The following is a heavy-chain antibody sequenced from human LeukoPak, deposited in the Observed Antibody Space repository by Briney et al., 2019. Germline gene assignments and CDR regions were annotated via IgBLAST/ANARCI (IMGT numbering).Heavy chain of an antibody. CDR2: INPSGGST. Sequence: ASVKVSCKASGYTFTSYYMHWVRQAPGQGLEWTGIINPSGGSTSYAQKFQGRVTMTRDTSTSTVYMELSSLRSEDAAVYYCARVQSRSSSSRGPYYYGMDVWGQGTTVTVSS. J-gene: IGHJ6*02. CDR3: ARVQSRSSSSRGPYYYGMDV. D-gene: IGHD6-6*01. V-gene: IGHV1-46*01. CDR1: GYTFTSYY.